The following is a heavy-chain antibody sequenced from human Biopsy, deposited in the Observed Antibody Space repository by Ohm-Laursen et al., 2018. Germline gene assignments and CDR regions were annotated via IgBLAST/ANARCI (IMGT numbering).Heavy chain of an antibody. CDR2: IVPILGTV. CDR3: ATDADGYYTKFDF. J-gene: IGHJ4*02. CDR1: GGPFNNHA. V-gene: IGHV1-69*04. D-gene: IGHD5-24*01. Sequence: GASVKVSCKASGGPFNNHAFSWVRQAPGQGLEWLGRIVPILGTVNYAQRFQGRVALTADKSTGTAYMELNRLISDDTAVYYCATDADGYYTKFDFWGQGTLITVSS.